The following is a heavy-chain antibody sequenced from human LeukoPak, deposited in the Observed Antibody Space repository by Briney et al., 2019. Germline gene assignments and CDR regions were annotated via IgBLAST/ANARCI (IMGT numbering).Heavy chain of an antibody. CDR2: IYYGGST. D-gene: IGHD5-12*01. CDR1: GGSISSSTYY. V-gene: IGHV4-39*07. CDR3: ARVYGSGYDFRGAFDI. Sequence: PSETLSLTCTVSGGSISSSTYYWGWIRQPPGEGLEWIGSIYYGGSTYYNPSLKSRVTISVDTSKNQFSLKLSSVTAADTAVYYCARVYGSGYDFRGAFDIWGQGTMVTVSS. J-gene: IGHJ3*02.